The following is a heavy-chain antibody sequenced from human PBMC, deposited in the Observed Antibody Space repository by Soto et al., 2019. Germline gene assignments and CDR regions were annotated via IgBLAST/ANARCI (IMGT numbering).Heavy chain of an antibody. V-gene: IGHV3-7*01. CDR1: GFTFSSYW. Sequence: PGGSLRLSCAASGFTFSSYWMSWVRQAPGKGLEWVANIKQDGSEKYYVDSVKGRFTISRDNAKNSLYLQMNSLRAEGTAVYYCARDPSIVLVPAATYYYYYGMDVWGQGTTVTVSS. CDR2: IKQDGSEK. D-gene: IGHD2-2*01. CDR3: ARDPSIVLVPAATYYYYYGMDV. J-gene: IGHJ6*02.